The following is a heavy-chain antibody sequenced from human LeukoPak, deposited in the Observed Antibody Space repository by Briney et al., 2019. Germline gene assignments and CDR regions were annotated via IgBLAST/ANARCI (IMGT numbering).Heavy chain of an antibody. CDR3: APLVGELRPVGY. J-gene: IGHJ4*02. D-gene: IGHD3-10*01. CDR2: INSDGSST. CDR1: GFTFSSYW. Sequence: PGGSLRLSCAASGFTFSSYWMHWVRQAPGKGLVWVSRINSDGSSTSYADSVKGRFTISRDNAKNTLYLQMNSLRAEDTAVYYCAPLVGELRPVGYWGQGTLVTVSS. V-gene: IGHV3-74*01.